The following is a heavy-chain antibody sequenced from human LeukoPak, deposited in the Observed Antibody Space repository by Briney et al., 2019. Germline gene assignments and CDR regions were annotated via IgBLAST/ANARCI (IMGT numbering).Heavy chain of an antibody. CDR3: ARDGMATINS. J-gene: IGHJ4*02. Sequence: GGSLRLSCAASGFIFSTYWMSWVRQAPGKGLEWVANIKQDRSEKYYVDSVKGRFTISRDNAKNSLYLQMNSLRAEDTAVYYCARDGMATINSWGQGTVVTVSS. CDR2: IKQDRSEK. V-gene: IGHV3-7*03. D-gene: IGHD5-12*01. CDR1: GFIFSTYW.